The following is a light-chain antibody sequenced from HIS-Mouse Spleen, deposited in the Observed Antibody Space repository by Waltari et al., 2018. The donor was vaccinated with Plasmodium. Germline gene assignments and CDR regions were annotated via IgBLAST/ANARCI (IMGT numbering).Light chain of an antibody. Sequence: SYELTQPPSVSVSPGQTARITCSGDALPTKYAYWYQQKSGQAPVLVLYEDSKRPSGITERVSGASSGTMATLTSSGAQVEDEADYYCYSTDSSGNHRVFGGGTKLTVL. J-gene: IGLJ3*02. CDR2: EDS. CDR1: ALPTKY. CDR3: YSTDSSGNHRV. V-gene: IGLV3-10*01.